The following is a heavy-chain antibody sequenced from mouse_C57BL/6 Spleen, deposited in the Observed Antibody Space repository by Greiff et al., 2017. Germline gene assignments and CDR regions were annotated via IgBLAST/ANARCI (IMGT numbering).Heavy chain of an antibody. J-gene: IGHJ4*01. CDR2: ISYDGSN. D-gene: IGHD2-5*01. Sequence: EVKLMESGPGLVKPSQSLSLTCSVTGYSITSGYYWNWIRQFPGNKLEWMGYISYDGSNNYNPSLKNRISITRDTSKNQFFLKLNSVTTEDTATYYCARYSNYVDYAMDYWGQGTSVTVSS. V-gene: IGHV3-6*01. CDR3: ARYSNYVDYAMDY. CDR1: GYSITSGYY.